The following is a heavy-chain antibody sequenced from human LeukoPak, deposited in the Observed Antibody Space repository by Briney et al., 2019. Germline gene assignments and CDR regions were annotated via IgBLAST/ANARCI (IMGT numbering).Heavy chain of an antibody. J-gene: IGHJ6*02. CDR3: ARDHVWGVRGVTYNPLYYYGMDV. V-gene: IGHV3-30*04. Sequence: GGSRSLSCAASGFTFGSYAMPWVRKAPGKGLEGGAVISYDGSNKYYADSVKGRFTISRDNSKNTLYLQMNSLRAEDTAVYYCARDHVWGVRGVTYNPLYYYGMDVWGQGTTVTVSS. CDR1: GFTFGSYA. CDR2: ISYDGSNK. D-gene: IGHD3-10*01.